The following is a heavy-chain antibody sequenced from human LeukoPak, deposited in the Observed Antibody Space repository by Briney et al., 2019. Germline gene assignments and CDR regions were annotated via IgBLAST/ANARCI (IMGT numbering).Heavy chain of an antibody. V-gene: IGHV1-8*03. D-gene: IGHD3-10*01. CDR3: ASGRGKDFDY. CDR2: MNPNSGNT. CDR1: GYTFPSYG. J-gene: IGHJ4*02. Sequence: ASVKVSCKTSGYTFPSYGLSWVRQATGQGLEWMGWMNPNSGNTGYAQKFQGRVTITRNTSISTAYMELSSLRSEDTAVYYCASGRGKDFDYWGQGTLVTVSS.